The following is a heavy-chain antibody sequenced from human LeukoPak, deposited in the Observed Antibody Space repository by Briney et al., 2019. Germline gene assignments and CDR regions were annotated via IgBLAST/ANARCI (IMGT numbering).Heavy chain of an antibody. CDR2: IYTSGTT. D-gene: IGHD3-22*01. CDR3: ARLSGYYDSSPEV. Sequence: PSQTLSLTCTVSGASVGSGRHYWTWIRQPAGKGLEWIGRIYTSGTTKYDPSLESRVAISMDTSKNQFSLKLTSVTAADTAVYYCARLSGYYDSSPEVWGQGTLVAVSS. J-gene: IGHJ4*02. CDR1: GASVGSGRHY. V-gene: IGHV4-61*02.